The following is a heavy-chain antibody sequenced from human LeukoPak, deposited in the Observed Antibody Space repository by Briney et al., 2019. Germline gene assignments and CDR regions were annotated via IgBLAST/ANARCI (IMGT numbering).Heavy chain of an antibody. CDR1: GGSISSYY. CDR2: INHSGST. J-gene: IGHJ6*02. V-gene: IGHV4-34*01. D-gene: IGHD3-3*01. Sequence: SETLSLTCTVSGGSISSYYWSWIRQPPGKGLEWIGEINHSGSTNYNPSLKSRVTISVDTSKNQFSLKLSSVTAADTAVYYCARGGYDFWSGYLAGMDVWGQGTTVTVSS. CDR3: ARGGYDFWSGYLAGMDV.